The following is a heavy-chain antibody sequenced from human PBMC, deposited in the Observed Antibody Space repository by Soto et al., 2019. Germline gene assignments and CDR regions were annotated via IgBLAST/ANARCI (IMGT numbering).Heavy chain of an antibody. CDR1: GFTFSSYA. V-gene: IGHV3-30-3*01. Sequence: GSLRLSCAASGFTFSSYAMHWVRQAPGKGLEWVAVISYDGTTKYYADSVRGRFTISRDNSKNTLYLHMNSLRAEDTAVYYCARVSRAMIVVVITVALDYWGQGALVTVSS. CDR2: ISYDGTTK. D-gene: IGHD3-22*01. CDR3: ARVSRAMIVVVITVALDY. J-gene: IGHJ4*02.